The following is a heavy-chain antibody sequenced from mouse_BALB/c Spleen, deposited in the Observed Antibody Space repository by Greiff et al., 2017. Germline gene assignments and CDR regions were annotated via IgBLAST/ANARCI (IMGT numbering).Heavy chain of an antibody. Sequence: VQVVESGPELVRPGVSVKISCKGSSYTFTDYAMHWVKQSHAKSLEWIGVISTYYGNTNYNQKFKGKATMTVDKSSSTAYMELARLTSEDSAVYYCARGAVYDGYSFAYWGQGTLVTVSA. CDR1: SYTFTDYA. CDR2: ISTYYGNT. V-gene: IGHV1-67*01. CDR3: ARGAVYDGYSFAY. J-gene: IGHJ3*01. D-gene: IGHD2-3*01.